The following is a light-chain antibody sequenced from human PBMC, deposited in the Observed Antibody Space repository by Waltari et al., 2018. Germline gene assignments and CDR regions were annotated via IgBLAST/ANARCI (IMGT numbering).Light chain of an antibody. Sequence: QSVLTPPPSVSGAPGQRVTISCTGSSSNIGAGYDVHWYQHLPGTAPKLLIHGNNNRPSGVPDRFSGSRSGTSASLAITGLQAEDEADYYCQSYDSSLSGWVFGGGTKLTVL. V-gene: IGLV1-40*01. CDR1: SSNIGAGYD. J-gene: IGLJ3*02. CDR2: GNN. CDR3: QSYDSSLSGWV.